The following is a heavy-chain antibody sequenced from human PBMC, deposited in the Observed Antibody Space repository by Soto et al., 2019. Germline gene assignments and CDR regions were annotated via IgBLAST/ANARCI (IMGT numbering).Heavy chain of an antibody. CDR1: GGSISGYY. CDR2: VYYSGST. J-gene: IGHJ4*02. CDR3: ARCSYGGLLLDY. Sequence: SETLSLTCTVSGGSISGYYWSWIRQPPGKGLEWIGYVYYSGSTNYNPSLKSRVTMSVDTSKNHFSLRLSSVTAADTAVYYCARCSYGGLLLDYWGQGMLVTVSS. D-gene: IGHD3-10*01. V-gene: IGHV4-59*01.